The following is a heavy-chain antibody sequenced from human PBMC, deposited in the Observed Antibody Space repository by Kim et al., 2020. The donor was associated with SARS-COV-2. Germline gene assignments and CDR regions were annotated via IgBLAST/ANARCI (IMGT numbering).Heavy chain of an antibody. D-gene: IGHD2-2*01. V-gene: IGHV3-23*01. Sequence: GGSLRLSCAASGFTFSSYAMSWVRQAPGKGLEWVSAISGSGGSTYYADSVKGRFTISRDNSKKTLYLQMNSLRAEDTAVYYCAKRQSSTSYGMDVWGQGTTVTVSS. CDR3: AKRQSSTSYGMDV. CDR1: GFTFSSYA. J-gene: IGHJ6*02. CDR2: ISGSGGST.